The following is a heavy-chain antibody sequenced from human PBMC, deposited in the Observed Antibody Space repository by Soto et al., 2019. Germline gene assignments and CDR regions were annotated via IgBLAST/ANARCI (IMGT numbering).Heavy chain of an antibody. CDR1: GFSLSNARMG. J-gene: IGHJ3*02. D-gene: IGHD3-9*01. CDR2: IFSNDEK. CDR3: ARILETYYDILTGYRSPDAFDI. V-gene: IGHV2-26*01. Sequence: GSGPTLVNPTETLTLTCTVSGFSLSNARMGVSWIRQPPGKALEWLAHIFSNDEKSYSTSLKSRLTISKDTSKSQVVLTMTNMDPVDTATYYCARILETYYDILTGYRSPDAFDIWGQGTMVTVSS.